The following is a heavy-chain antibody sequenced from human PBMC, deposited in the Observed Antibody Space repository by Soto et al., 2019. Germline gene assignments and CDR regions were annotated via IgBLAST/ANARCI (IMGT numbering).Heavy chain of an antibody. CDR2: ISYDGSNK. J-gene: IGHJ4*02. V-gene: IGHV3-30*18. CDR3: VKGGGSGWYWDY. Sequence: QVQLVESGGGVVQPGRSLRLSCAASGFTFSSYGMHWVRQAPGKGLEWVAVISYDGSNKYYADSVKGRFTISRDNSKNTLYLQMNSLRAEDTAVYYCVKGGGSGWYWDYWGQGTLVTVSS. D-gene: IGHD6-19*01. CDR1: GFTFSSYG.